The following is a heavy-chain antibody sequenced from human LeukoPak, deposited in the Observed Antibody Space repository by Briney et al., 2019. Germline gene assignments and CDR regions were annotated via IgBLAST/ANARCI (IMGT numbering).Heavy chain of an antibody. Sequence: SETLPLTCTVSGGSINSYYWSWIRQPPGKGLEWIGYIYYSETINYNPSLTCRVTISLDTSKNQVSLKLTSVTAADTAVYYCVRVGGASSILSAFDIWGQGAMVTVSS. J-gene: IGHJ3*02. CDR2: IYYSETI. CDR3: VRVGGASSILSAFDI. V-gene: IGHV4-59*01. D-gene: IGHD6-6*01. CDR1: GGSINSYY.